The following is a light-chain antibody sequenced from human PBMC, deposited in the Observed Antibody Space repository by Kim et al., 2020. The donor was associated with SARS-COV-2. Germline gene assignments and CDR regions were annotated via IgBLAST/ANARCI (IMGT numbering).Light chain of an antibody. V-gene: IGKV1-16*02. CDR3: LQYDSHPFT. CDR2: SAS. J-gene: IGKJ4*01. CDR1: QGITKH. Sequence: DIQMTQSPSSLSASVGDTVIITCRASQGITKHVAWFQQKPGKAPESLIYSASSLHSGVPSKFSGSGSGTDFTITINSLEPEDFATYYSLQYDSHPFTLGGGTTVEI.